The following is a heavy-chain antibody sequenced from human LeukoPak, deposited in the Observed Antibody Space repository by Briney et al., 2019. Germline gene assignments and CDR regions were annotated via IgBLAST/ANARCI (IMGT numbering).Heavy chain of an antibody. CDR3: AAVRIAVADTPQFDY. CDR1: GGSIYSHY. D-gene: IGHD6-19*01. CDR2: IYYSGSN. Sequence: SETLSLTCTVSGGSIYSHYWRWMRQPPGKGREWFGYIYYSGSNNYNPYLKSRVTISVDTSKNHFSQKLSSVTAADTAVYYCAAVRIAVADTPQFDYWGQGTLVTVSS. V-gene: IGHV4-59*11. J-gene: IGHJ4*02.